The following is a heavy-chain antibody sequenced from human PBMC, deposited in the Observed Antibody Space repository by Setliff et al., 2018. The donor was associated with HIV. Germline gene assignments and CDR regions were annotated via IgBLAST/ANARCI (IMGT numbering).Heavy chain of an antibody. J-gene: IGHJ5*01. Sequence: PSETLSLTCAVYGGSFSGYYWSWIRQPPGKGLEWIGEINHSGSTNYNPSLKSRVTILVDTSKNQFSLKLISVTAADTAVYFCARGGNSRAAWFDSWGQGTLVTVSS. CDR3: ARGGNSRAAWFDS. V-gene: IGHV4-34*01. D-gene: IGHD6-6*01. CDR2: INHSGST. CDR1: GGSFSGYY.